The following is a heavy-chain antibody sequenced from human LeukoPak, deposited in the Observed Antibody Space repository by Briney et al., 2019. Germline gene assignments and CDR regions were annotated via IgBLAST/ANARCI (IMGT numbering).Heavy chain of an antibody. D-gene: IGHD6-19*01. CDR3: AKGWSLGLVRLYFDY. Sequence: GGSLRLSCAASGFTFSSYAMSWVRLAPGKGLECVSAISGSGGSTYYADSVKGRFTISRDNSKNTLYLQMNSLRAEDTAVYYCAKGWSLGLVRLYFDYWGQGTLVTVSS. CDR2: ISGSGGST. J-gene: IGHJ4*02. V-gene: IGHV3-23*01. CDR1: GFTFSSYA.